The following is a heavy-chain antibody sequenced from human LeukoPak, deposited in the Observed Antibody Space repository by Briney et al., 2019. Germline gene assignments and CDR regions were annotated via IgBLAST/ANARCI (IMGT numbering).Heavy chain of an antibody. J-gene: IGHJ4*02. D-gene: IGHD3-10*01. CDR3: ARDRADGSGSYYFDY. Sequence: SQTLSLTCTVSGGSISSGGYYWSWTRQHPGKGLEWIGYIYYSGSTYYNPSLKSRVTISVDTSKNQFSLKLSSVTAADTAVYYCARDRADGSGSYYFDYWGQGTLVTVSS. CDR2: IYYSGST. CDR1: GGSISSGGYY. V-gene: IGHV4-31*03.